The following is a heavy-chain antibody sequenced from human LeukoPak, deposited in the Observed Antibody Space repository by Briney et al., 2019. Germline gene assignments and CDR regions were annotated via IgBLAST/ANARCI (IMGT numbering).Heavy chain of an antibody. V-gene: IGHV1-18*01. CDR1: GYTFTSYG. CDR2: ISAYNGNT. Sequence: GASVKVSCKASGYTFTSYGISWVRQAPGQGLEWMGWISAYNGNTNYAQKLQGRVTMTTDTSTSTAYMELRSVRSDDTAVCYCARGPNVLLWFGELLWEADYWGQGTLVTVSS. CDR3: ARGPNVLLWFGELLWEADY. D-gene: IGHD3-10*01. J-gene: IGHJ4*02.